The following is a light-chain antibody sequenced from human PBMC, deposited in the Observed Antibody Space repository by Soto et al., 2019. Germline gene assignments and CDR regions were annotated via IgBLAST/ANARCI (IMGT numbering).Light chain of an antibody. J-gene: IGKJ1*01. CDR3: QHYNNWPPWT. CDR2: GAS. V-gene: IGKV3-15*01. CDR1: HRISSN. Sequence: GMTQSPSTLSVTPGERATLSCRASHRISSNLAWYQQRPGQAPRLLIYGASTRAPGIPARFSGSGSETEFTLTISSLQSEDFAVYYCQHYNNWPPWTFGQRTKVDI.